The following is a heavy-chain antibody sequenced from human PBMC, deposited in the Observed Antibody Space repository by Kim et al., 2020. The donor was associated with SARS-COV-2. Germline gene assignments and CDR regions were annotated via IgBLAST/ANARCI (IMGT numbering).Heavy chain of an antibody. D-gene: IGHD3-16*01. CDR1: GGSFSGYY. CDR2: INHSGST. J-gene: IGHJ4*02. CDR3: ARGPIPSVYFDY. Sequence: SETLSLTCAVYGGSFSGYYWSWIRQPPGKGLEWIGEINHSGSTHYNPSLKSRVTVSVDTSKNQFSLKVSSVTAADTAVYYCARGPIPSVYFDYWGRGT. V-gene: IGHV4-34*01.